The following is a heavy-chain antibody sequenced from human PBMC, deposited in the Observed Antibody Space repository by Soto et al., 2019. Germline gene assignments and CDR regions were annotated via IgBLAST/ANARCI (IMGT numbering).Heavy chain of an antibody. J-gene: IGHJ4*02. CDR1: GGSISSGDYY. Sequence: SETLSLTCTVSGGSISSGDYYWSWIRQPPGKGLEWIGYIYYSGSTYYNPSLKSRVTISVDTSKNQFSLKLSSVTAADTAVYYCARDGGYQDYGGNSVFDYWGQGTLVTVSS. V-gene: IGHV4-30-4*01. CDR3: ARDGGYQDYGGNSVFDY. CDR2: IYYSGST. D-gene: IGHD4-17*01.